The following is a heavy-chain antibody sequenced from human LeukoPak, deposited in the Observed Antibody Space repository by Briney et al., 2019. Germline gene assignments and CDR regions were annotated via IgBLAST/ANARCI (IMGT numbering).Heavy chain of an antibody. D-gene: IGHD3-10*01. CDR2: VSHSGIT. J-gene: IGHJ5*02. CDR3: ARLVIP. V-gene: IGHV4-38-2*02. Sequence: PSETLSLTCTVSGGSISSYYWGWIRQPPGKGLEWIGSVSHSGITYYNSSLNSRVSIAVDTSKNQFSLKVNSVTAADTAVYYCARLVIPWGQGTLVTVSS. CDR1: GGSISSYY.